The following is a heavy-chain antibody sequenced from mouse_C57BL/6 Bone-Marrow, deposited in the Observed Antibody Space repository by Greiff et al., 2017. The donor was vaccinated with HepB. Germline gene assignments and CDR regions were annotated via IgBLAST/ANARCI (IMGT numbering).Heavy chain of an antibody. CDR1: GYTFTGYW. V-gene: IGHV1-9*01. CDR2: ILPGSGST. D-gene: IGHD2-4*01. Sequence: VQLQQSGAELMKPGASVKLSCKATGYTFTGYWIEWVKQRPGHGLEWIGEILPGSGSTNYIEKFKGKATFTADTSSNTAYMQLSSLTTEDSAIYYCARRRKMIKDYWGQGTTLTVSS. J-gene: IGHJ2*01. CDR3: ARRRKMIKDY.